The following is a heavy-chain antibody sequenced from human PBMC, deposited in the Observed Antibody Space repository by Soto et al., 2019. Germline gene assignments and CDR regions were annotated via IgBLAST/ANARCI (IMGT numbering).Heavy chain of an antibody. V-gene: IGHV1-69*12. Sequence: QVQLVQSGAEMKEPGSSVKVSCKTSGGTFSSSAISWLRQAPGQGLEWMGGVIPLFRTPDYAQKFQGRVKKAADESTSTAYRKLRSLRPEDTAVYYCARDNDRLQLGGNYYYILDVWGKGTTIPVSS. CDR1: GGTFSSSA. D-gene: IGHD4-4*01. CDR2: VIPLFRTP. CDR3: ARDNDRLQLGGNYYYILDV. J-gene: IGHJ6*04.